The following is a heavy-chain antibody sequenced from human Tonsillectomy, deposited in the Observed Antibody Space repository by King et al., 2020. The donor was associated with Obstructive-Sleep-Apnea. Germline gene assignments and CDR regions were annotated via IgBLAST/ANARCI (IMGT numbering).Heavy chain of an antibody. V-gene: IGHV3-48*04. D-gene: IGHD3-9*01. Sequence: VQLQESGGGLVQPGGSLRLSCAASGFTFSSYSMNWVRQAPGKGLEWVSYISSSSTIYYADSVKGRFTISRDNAKNSLYLQMNSLRAEDTAVYYCARSGYYDYWGQGTLVTVSS. CDR1: GFTFSSYS. CDR2: ISSSSTI. J-gene: IGHJ4*02. CDR3: ARSGYYDY.